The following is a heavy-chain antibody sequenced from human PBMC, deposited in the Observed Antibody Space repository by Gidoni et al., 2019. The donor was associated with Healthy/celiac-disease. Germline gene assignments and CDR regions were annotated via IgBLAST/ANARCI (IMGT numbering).Heavy chain of an antibody. J-gene: IGHJ4*02. D-gene: IGHD3-10*01. CDR2: ISWNSGSI. Sequence: EVQLVESGGGLVQPGRSLRLSCAASGFTFDDYAMHWVRQAPGKGLEWVSGISWNSGSIGYADSVKGRFTISRDNAKNSLYLKMNSLRAEDTALYYCAKDKGSGSYELSNAQVYFDYWGQGTLVTVSS. CDR3: AKDKGSGSYELSNAQVYFDY. V-gene: IGHV3-9*01. CDR1: GFTFDDYA.